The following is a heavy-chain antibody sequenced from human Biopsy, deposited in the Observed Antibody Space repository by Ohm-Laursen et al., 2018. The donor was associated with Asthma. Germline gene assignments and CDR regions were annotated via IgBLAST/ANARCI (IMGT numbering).Heavy chain of an antibody. V-gene: IGHV1-18*01. J-gene: IGHJ6*02. CDR2: ISVYNGNT. Sequence: ASVKVSCKTSGYTFNSAGITWVRQAPGQGLEWMGGISVYNGNTKVAQKLQDRVTMITDTSTSTAYMELRSLRSDDTAVYFCARAVDYSHYYGIDVWGQGTTATVS. CDR1: GYTFNSAG. D-gene: IGHD3-10*01. CDR3: ARAVDYSHYYGIDV.